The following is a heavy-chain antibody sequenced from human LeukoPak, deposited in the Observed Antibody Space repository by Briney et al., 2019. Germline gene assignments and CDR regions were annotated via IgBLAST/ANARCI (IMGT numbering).Heavy chain of an antibody. Sequence: VASVKVSCKASGYTFTSYYMHWLRQAPGQGLEWMGIINPSGGSTSYAQKFQGRVTMTRDMSTSTVYMELSSLRSEDTAVYYCARESGGYSYGYAFDYWGQGTLVTVCS. V-gene: IGHV1-46*01. CDR2: INPSGGST. CDR1: GYTFTSYY. J-gene: IGHJ4*02. CDR3: ARESGGYSYGYAFDY. D-gene: IGHD5-18*01.